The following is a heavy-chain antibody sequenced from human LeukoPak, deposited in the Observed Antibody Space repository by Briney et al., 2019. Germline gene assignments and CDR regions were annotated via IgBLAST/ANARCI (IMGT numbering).Heavy chain of an antibody. J-gene: IGHJ4*02. V-gene: IGHV1-2*02. D-gene: IGHD6-19*01. CDR1: GYTFTAYY. CDR3: ARQGSNSSGWYPVDD. CDR2: MNPNSGGT. Sequence: VASVKVSCKTSGYTFTAYYIHWLRQAPGQGLEWMGWMNPNSGGTKYAQTFQGRVTLTRVTSISTAYLELSSLTSDDTAVYFCARQGSNSSGWYPVDDWGQGTLVTVSS.